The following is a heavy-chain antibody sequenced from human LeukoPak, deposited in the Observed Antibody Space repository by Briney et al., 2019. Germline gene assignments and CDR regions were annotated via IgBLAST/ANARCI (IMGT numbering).Heavy chain of an antibody. Sequence: PGGSLRLSCAVSGFTVSSNYMSWVRQAPGKGLEWVSVIHSGGSTYYADSVKGRFIFSRDNSKNTVDLQMNSLRAEDTAVYYCVGATGFGYWGQGTLVTVSS. CDR2: IHSGGST. D-gene: IGHD4-17*01. CDR1: GFTVSSNY. CDR3: VGATGFGY. J-gene: IGHJ4*02. V-gene: IGHV3-66*01.